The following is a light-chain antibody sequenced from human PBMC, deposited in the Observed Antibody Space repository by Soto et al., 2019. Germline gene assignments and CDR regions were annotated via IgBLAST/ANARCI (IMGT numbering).Light chain of an antibody. J-gene: IGKJ1*01. CDR3: QQSYSTPRT. Sequence: DIQMTQSPSSLSASVGDRVTITCRASQSVSSYLNWYHQKPGKAPNLLIYGASSLQSGVPSRFSGSGSGTDFTLTITSLQPEDFATYYCQQSYSTPRTFGQGTKVEMK. CDR1: QSVSSY. V-gene: IGKV1-39*01. CDR2: GAS.